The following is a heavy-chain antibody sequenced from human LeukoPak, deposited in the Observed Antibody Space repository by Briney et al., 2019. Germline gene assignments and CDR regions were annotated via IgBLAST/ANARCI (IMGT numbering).Heavy chain of an antibody. CDR3: ARDLDASNFDY. CDR1: GGSIRGYY. J-gene: IGHJ4*02. Sequence: SETLSLTCTVSGGSIRGYYWSWIRQPPGKGLEWIGYIFYSGSTNYNPSLKSRVTMSVDTSKNQFSLKLSSVTAADTAVYYCARDLDASNFDYWGQGTLATVSS. V-gene: IGHV4-59*12. CDR2: IFYSGST. D-gene: IGHD1-1*01.